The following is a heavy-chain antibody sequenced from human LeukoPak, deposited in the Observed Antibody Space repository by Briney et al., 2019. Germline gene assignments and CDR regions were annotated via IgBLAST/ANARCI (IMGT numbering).Heavy chain of an antibody. D-gene: IGHD3-16*01. Sequence: GGSLRLSCEASGFTFRSYWIHWVRQAPGKGLVWVSCINGDGSSTSYADSVKGRFTISRDNAKNTLYLQMNSLRAEDSAVYYCASAYYHYYFDYWGQGTLVTVSS. CDR2: INGDGSST. V-gene: IGHV3-74*01. CDR3: ASAYYHYYFDY. J-gene: IGHJ4*02. CDR1: GFTFRSYW.